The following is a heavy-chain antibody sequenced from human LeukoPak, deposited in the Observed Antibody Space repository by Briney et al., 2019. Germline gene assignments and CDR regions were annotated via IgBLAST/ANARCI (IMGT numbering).Heavy chain of an antibody. V-gene: IGHV3-23*01. D-gene: IGHD5-18*01. J-gene: IGHJ4*02. Sequence: AGGSLRLSCAASGFTFSSYAMSWVRQAPGKGLEWVSAISGSGGSTYYADSVKGRFTISRDNSKNTLYLQMNSLRAEDTAVYYCAKERQGPTTGIQIWCYFDYWGQGTLVTVSS. CDR2: ISGSGGST. CDR3: AKERQGPTTGIQIWCYFDY. CDR1: GFTFSSYA.